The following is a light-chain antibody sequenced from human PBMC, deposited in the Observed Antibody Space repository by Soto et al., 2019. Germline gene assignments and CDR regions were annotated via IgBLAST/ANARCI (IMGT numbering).Light chain of an antibody. CDR3: SSYTSGGTLV. CDR2: DVS. V-gene: IGLV2-14*01. J-gene: IGLJ1*01. CDR1: SSDVGGYNY. Sequence: QSALTQPASVSGSPGQSITISCTGTSSDVGGYNYVSWYQQHPGKAPKLMIYDVSARPSGVSNRFSGSKSGNTASLTISGLQAEDEADYYCSSYTSGGTLVFGTGTKDTVL.